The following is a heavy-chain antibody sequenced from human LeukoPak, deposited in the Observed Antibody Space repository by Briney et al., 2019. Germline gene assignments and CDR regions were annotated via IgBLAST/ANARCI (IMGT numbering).Heavy chain of an antibody. Sequence: ASVKVSCKASGYTFTSYDINWVRQATGQGLEWMGSMNPNSGNTGYAQKLQGRVTMTTDTSTSTAYMELRSLRSDDTAVYYCARLNVSPELRFLEWLLSPMDYWGQGTLVTVSS. CDR3: ARLNVSPELRFLEWLLSPMDY. CDR2: MNPNSGNT. D-gene: IGHD3-3*01. V-gene: IGHV1-8*01. CDR1: GYTFTSYD. J-gene: IGHJ4*02.